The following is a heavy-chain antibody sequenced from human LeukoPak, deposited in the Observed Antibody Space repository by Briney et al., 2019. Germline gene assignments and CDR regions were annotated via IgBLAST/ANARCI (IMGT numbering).Heavy chain of an antibody. V-gene: IGHV3-23*01. J-gene: IGHJ4*02. CDR1: GFTFSIYA. CDR2: IGGSGGIT. D-gene: IGHD3-22*01. Sequence: GGSLRLSCAASGFTFSIYAMSWVRQAPGKGLEWVSAIGGSGGITYYADSVKGRFTISRDNSKNTLYLQMNSLRAEDTAVYFCAKSGRYESSAYWGYWGQGTLVTVSS. CDR3: AKSGRYESSAYWGY.